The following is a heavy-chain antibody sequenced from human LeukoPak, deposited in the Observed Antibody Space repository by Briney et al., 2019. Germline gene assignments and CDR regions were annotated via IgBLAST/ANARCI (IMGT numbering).Heavy chain of an antibody. D-gene: IGHD5-12*01. Sequence: SETLSLTCTVSGGSISSSSYYWGWIRQPPGKGLEWIGSIYYSGSTYYNPSLKSRVTISVDTSKNQFSLKLSSVTAADTAVYYCARRGGIVATIGDAFDIWGQGTMVTVSS. J-gene: IGHJ3*02. CDR2: IYYSGST. CDR1: GGSISSSSYY. CDR3: ARRGGIVATIGDAFDI. V-gene: IGHV4-39*07.